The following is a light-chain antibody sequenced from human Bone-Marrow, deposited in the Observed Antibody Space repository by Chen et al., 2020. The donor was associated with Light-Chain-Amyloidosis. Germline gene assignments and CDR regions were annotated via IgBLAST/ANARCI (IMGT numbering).Light chain of an antibody. CDR2: DAS. J-gene: IGKJ4*01. CDR1: QTVNSN. Sequence: EMVMTQSPATLSVSPGERATLSCRTSQTVNSNLAWYQQKPGQAPRLLIYDASTRATGVPDRFSGSGSGTEFTLTISSLQSEDFAVYICQQYTDWPPLFGGGTKVEIK. CDR3: QQYTDWPPL. V-gene: IGKV3-15*01.